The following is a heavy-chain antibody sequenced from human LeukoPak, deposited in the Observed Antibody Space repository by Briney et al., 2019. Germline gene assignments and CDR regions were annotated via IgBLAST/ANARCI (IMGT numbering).Heavy chain of an antibody. CDR1: GGSISSSSYY. CDR3: ARAIMPSEYDFWSGCWFDP. J-gene: IGHJ5*02. D-gene: IGHD3-3*01. Sequence: SSETLSLTCTVSGGSISSSSYYWGWIRQPPGKGLEWIGSIYYSGSTYYNPSLKSRVTISVDTSKNQFSLKLSSVTAADTAVYYCARAIMPSEYDFWSGCWFDPWGQGTLVTVSS. CDR2: IYYSGST. V-gene: IGHV4-39*07.